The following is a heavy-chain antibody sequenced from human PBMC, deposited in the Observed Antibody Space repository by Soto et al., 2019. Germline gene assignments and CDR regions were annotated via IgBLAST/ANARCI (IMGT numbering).Heavy chain of an antibody. CDR3: ARLTRLGGLPRFPNWFAP. V-gene: IGHV4-59*11. D-gene: IGHD3-16*01. CDR2: IYNTGST. CDR1: GGSISSHY. J-gene: IGHJ5*02. Sequence: SETLSLTCTGSGGSISSHYWSWIRQPPGKGLEWIGYIYNTGSTNYNPSLKSRVTLSIDTSKNQFSLKLTSVTTADTAVYYCARLTRLGGLPRFPNWFAPWGQGTLVTVSS.